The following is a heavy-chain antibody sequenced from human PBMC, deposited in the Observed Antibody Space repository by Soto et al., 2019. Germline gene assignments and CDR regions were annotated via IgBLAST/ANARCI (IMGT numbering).Heavy chain of an antibody. D-gene: IGHD6-19*01. CDR1: GFTFDDYA. Sequence: EVQLVESGGGLVQPGRSLRLSCAASGFTFDDYAMHWVRQAPGKGLEWVSGISWNSGSIGYADSVKGRFTISRDNAKNSLYLQMNSLRAEDTALYYCAKDQGKWLVAYYFDYWGQGTMVTVSS. J-gene: IGHJ4*02. CDR3: AKDQGKWLVAYYFDY. CDR2: ISWNSGSI. V-gene: IGHV3-9*01.